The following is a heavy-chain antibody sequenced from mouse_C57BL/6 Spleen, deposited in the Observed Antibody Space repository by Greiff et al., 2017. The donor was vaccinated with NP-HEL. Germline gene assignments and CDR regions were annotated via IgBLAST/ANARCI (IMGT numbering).Heavy chain of an antibody. CDR1: GYTFTSYW. Sequence: VQLQQPGAELVKPGASVKLSCKASGYTFTSYWMQWVKQRPGQGLEWIGEIDPSVSYTNYNQKFKGKATLTVDTSSSTAYMQLSSLTSEDSAVYYCARGGFTTVSPWYFDVWGTGTTVTVSS. D-gene: IGHD1-1*01. CDR3: ARGGFTTVSPWYFDV. CDR2: IDPSVSYT. V-gene: IGHV1-50*01. J-gene: IGHJ1*03.